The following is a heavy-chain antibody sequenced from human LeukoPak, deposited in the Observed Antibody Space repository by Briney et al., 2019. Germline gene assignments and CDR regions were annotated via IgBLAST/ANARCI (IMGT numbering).Heavy chain of an antibody. CDR2: ITLNGETT. J-gene: IGHJ4*02. V-gene: IGHV3-43*01. D-gene: IGHD1-26*01. CDR3: AKERERVIDY. CDR1: GFNFNDYT. Sequence: SGGSLRLSCAASGFNFNDYTMHWVRHAPGKGLEWVSLITLNGETTFSADSVKGRFTISRDNSKNYVFLQMNGLRTEDTAFYYCAKERERVIDYWGQGALVTVSS.